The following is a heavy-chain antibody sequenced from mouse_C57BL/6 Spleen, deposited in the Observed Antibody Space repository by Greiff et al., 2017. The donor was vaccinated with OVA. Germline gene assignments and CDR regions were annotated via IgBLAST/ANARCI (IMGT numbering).Heavy chain of an antibody. D-gene: IGHD1-1*01. V-gene: IGHV1-42*01. J-gene: IGHJ1*03. CDR1: GYSFTGYY. CDR3: ARKDYYGSSLWYFDV. CDR2: INPSTGGT. Sequence: VQLQQSGPELVKPGASVKISCKASGYSFTGYYMNWVKQSPEKSLEWIGEINPSTGGTTYNQKFKAKATLTVDKSSSTAYMQLKSLTSEDSAVYYCARKDYYGSSLWYFDVWGTRTTVTVSS.